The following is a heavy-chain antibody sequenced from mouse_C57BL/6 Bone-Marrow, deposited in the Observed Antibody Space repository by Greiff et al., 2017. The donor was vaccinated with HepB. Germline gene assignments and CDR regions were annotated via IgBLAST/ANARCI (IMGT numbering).Heavy chain of an antibody. J-gene: IGHJ4*01. V-gene: IGHV1-64*01. CDR3: AIYYYGRSLYYYAMDY. D-gene: IGHD1-1*01. CDR1: GYTFTSYW. CDR2: IHPNSGST. Sequence: QVQLQQPGAELVKPGASVKLSCKASGYTFTSYWMHWVKQRPGRGLEWIGMIHPNSGSTNYNEKFKSKATLTVDKSSSTAYMQLSSLTSEDSAVYYCAIYYYGRSLYYYAMDYWGQGTSVTVSS.